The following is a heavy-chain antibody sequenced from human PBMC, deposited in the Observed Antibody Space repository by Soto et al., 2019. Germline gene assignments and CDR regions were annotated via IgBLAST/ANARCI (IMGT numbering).Heavy chain of an antibody. V-gene: IGHV1-8*01. D-gene: IGHD6-13*01. CDR1: GYTFTSYD. CDR2: MNPNSGNT. Sequence: GASVKVSCKASGYTFTSYDINWVRQATGQGLEWMGWMNPNSGNTGYAQKFQGRVTMTRNTSISTAYMELSSLRSEDTAVYYCASSSSWYGNWFDPWGQGTLVTVSS. J-gene: IGHJ5*02. CDR3: ASSSSWYGNWFDP.